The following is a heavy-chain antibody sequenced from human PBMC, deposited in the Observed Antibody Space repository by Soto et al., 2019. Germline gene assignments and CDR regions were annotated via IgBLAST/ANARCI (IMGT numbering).Heavy chain of an antibody. CDR2: ISWNSGSI. V-gene: IGHV3-9*01. CDR3: AKEARPEYSSSHLEY. CDR1: GFTFDDYA. J-gene: IGHJ4*02. D-gene: IGHD6-6*01. Sequence: GGSLRLSCAASGFTFDDYAMHWVRQAPGKGLEWVSGISWNSGSIGYADSVEGRFTISRDNAKNSLYLQMNSPRAEDTALYYCAKEARPEYSSSHLEYWSQGTLVTVSS.